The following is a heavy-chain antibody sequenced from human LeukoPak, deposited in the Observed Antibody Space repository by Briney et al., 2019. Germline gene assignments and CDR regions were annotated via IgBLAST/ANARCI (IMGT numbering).Heavy chain of an antibody. D-gene: IGHD3-22*01. V-gene: IGHV4-59*01. CDR3: ARGADYYDSSGYYQYYFDY. CDR2: IYNSGNT. Sequence: PSETLSLTCTVSGGSISSYYWSWIRQPAGKGLEWIGYIYNSGNTNYNPSLKSGVTISVDTSKNQFSLKLSFVTAADTAVYHCARGADYYDSSGYYQYYFDYWGQGTLVTVSS. CDR1: GGSISSYY. J-gene: IGHJ4*02.